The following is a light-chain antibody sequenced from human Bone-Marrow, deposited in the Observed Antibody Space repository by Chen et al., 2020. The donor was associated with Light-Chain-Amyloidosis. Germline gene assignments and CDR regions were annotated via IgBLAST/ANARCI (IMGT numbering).Light chain of an antibody. CDR3: QSYQGSSQGV. V-gene: IGLV6-57*01. CDR2: EDD. Sequence: NFMLTQPHSVSESPGKTVIISCTLSSGRIATNYVQWYQQRPGSSPTTVIYEDDQRPSGVPDRFSGSIDRSSTSASLTSSGLKTEDEADYYCQSYQGSSQGVFGGGTKLTVL. J-gene: IGLJ3*02. CDR1: SGRIATNY.